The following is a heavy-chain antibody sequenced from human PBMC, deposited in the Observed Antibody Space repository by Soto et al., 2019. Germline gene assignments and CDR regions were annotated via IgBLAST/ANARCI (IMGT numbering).Heavy chain of an antibody. Sequence: GGSLRLSCAASGFTFSSYGMHWVRRAQGKGLGGVAVIWYDGSNKYFADSVKGRLPISRDNSKNTLYLQMNSLRAEDTAVYYCARDQGYSYGNGGWVFGLSYYYGMDVWGQGTTVTVSS. CDR2: IWYDGSNK. CDR3: ARDQGYSYGNGGWVFGLSYYYGMDV. V-gene: IGHV3-33*01. J-gene: IGHJ6*02. CDR1: GFTFSSYG. D-gene: IGHD5-18*01.